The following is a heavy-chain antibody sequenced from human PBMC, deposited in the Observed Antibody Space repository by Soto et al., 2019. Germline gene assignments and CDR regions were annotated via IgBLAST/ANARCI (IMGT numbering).Heavy chain of an antibody. V-gene: IGHV3-53*01. Sequence: GGPLRLSCAASVLSVSTNFMSLVRQAPGKGLEWLAVIYSGGKTFYSDSVKGRFTISKDNSKNTLSLQMKSLRAEDTAVYYCTRDAPGERPYYFYYYGMEVWGQGTPVTVSS. J-gene: IGHJ6*02. CDR3: TRDAPGERPYYFYYYGMEV. CDR1: VLSVSTNF. CDR2: IYSGGKT.